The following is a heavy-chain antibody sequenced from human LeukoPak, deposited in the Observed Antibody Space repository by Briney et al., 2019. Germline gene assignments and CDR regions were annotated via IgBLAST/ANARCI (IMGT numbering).Heavy chain of an antibody. CDR3: ARASILIVPYYAFDI. V-gene: IGHV3-21*01. Sequence: ETLSLTCTVSGGSISSSSYYWGWIRQPPGKGLEWVSSISSSSNYIYYADSVKGRFTISRDNAKNSLYLQMNSLRAEDTAVYYCARASILIVPYYAFDIWGQGTMVTVSS. J-gene: IGHJ3*02. CDR2: ISSSSNYI. D-gene: IGHD2/OR15-2a*01. CDR1: GGSISSSS.